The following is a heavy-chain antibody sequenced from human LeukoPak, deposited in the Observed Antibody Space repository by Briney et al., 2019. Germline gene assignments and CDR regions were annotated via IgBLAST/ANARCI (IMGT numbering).Heavy chain of an antibody. J-gene: IGHJ4*02. V-gene: IGHV3-7*01. D-gene: IGHD3-10*01. CDR2: IKPDGSDK. CDR3: ARGGHRQKEF. CDR1: GFTFRSYW. Sequence: GGSLRLSCEASGFTFRSYWMAWVRQSPGKGLEWVAIIKPDGSDKFHVDSVKGRFTISRDNAKNSLYLQMSNLRAEDTAVYYCARGGHRQKEFWGQGTLVTVSS.